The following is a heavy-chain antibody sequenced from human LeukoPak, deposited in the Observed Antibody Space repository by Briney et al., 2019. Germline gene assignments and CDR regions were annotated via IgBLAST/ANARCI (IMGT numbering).Heavy chain of an antibody. CDR1: GFTFSSYA. V-gene: IGHV3-30-3*01. J-gene: IGHJ4*02. Sequence: QPGRSLRLSCAASGFTFSSYAMHWVRQAPGKGLEWVAVISYDGSNKYYADSVKGRFTISRDNSKNTLYLQMNSLRAEDTAVYYCAKDPHRITGTTLDYWGQGTLVTVSS. CDR3: AKDPHRITGTTLDY. CDR2: ISYDGSNK. D-gene: IGHD1-20*01.